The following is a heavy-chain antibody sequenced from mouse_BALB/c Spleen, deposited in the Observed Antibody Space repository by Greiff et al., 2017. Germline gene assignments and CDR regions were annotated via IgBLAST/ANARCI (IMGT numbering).Heavy chain of an antibody. J-gene: IGHJ3*01. D-gene: IGHD2-4*01. Sequence: EVQRVESGPGLVKPSQSLSLTCSVTGYSITSGYYWNWIRQFPGNKLEWMGYISYDGSNNYNPSLKNRISITRDTSKNQFFLKLNSVTTENTATYCCAIYDYAAWFAYWGQGTLVTVSA. CDR2: ISYDGSN. CDR3: AIYDYAAWFAY. CDR1: GYSITSGYY. V-gene: IGHV3-6*02.